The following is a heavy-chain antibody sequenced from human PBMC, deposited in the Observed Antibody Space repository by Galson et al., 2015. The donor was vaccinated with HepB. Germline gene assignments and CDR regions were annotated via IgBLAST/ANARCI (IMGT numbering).Heavy chain of an antibody. CDR1: GFTFDDYT. V-gene: IGHV3-43*01. D-gene: IGHD3-10*01. J-gene: IGHJ4*02. CDR2: ISWDDGHT. Sequence: SLRLSCAAAGFTFDDYTMHWVRQPPGKGPEWVSLISWDDGHTKYVDSVKGRFTISRDNSKNALHLQLSDLRNEDTALYFCAKDIGGYGLDWGQGTLVVVSS. CDR3: AKDIGGYGLD.